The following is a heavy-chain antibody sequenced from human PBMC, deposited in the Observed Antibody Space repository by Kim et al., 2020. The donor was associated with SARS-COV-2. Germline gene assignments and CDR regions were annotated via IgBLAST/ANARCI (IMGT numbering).Heavy chain of an antibody. CDR1: GGSISSNNYY. D-gene: IGHD3-10*01. V-gene: IGHV4-31*03. J-gene: IGHJ4*02. CDR2: IYYSGST. CDR3: ARVYGSFSGQFYFDY. Sequence: TLSLTCSVSGGSISSNNYYWSWIRQHPGKGLEWIGYIYYSGSTYYNPSLKSRVTISIDTSKNQFSLHLSSVTAADTAVYYCARVYGSFSGQFYFDYWGQGTLVTVSS.